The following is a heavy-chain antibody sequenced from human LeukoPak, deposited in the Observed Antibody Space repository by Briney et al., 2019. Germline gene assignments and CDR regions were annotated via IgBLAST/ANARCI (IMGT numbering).Heavy chain of an antibody. V-gene: IGHV1-69*05. J-gene: IGHJ4*02. CDR1: GGTFSSYA. D-gene: IGHD2-15*01. CDR2: IIPIFGTA. CDR3: ATAWRLGYCSGGSCYLGRN. Sequence: SVKASCKASGGTFSSYAISWVRQAPGQGLEWMGGIIPIFGTANYAQKFQGRVTITTDESTSTAYMELSSLRSEDTAVYYCATAWRLGYCSGGSCYLGRNWGQGTPVTVSS.